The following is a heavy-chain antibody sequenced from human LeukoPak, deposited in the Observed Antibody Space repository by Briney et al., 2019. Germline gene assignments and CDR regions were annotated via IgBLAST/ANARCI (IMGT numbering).Heavy chain of an antibody. J-gene: IGHJ5*01. CDR3: AREGRFGVVIKWFGS. V-gene: IGHV1-46*01. CDR1: GYTFTSYY. Sequence: ASVKVSCKASGYTFTSYYMHWVRQAPGQGLEWMGIINPSGGSTSYAQKFQGRVTMTRDTSTSTVYMELSSLRSEDTAVYYCAREGRFGVVIKWFGSGAWGNLVLVTS. D-gene: IGHD3-3*01. CDR2: INPSGGST.